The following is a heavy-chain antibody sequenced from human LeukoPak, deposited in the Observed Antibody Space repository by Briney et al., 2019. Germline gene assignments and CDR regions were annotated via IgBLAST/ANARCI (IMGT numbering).Heavy chain of an antibody. Sequence: ASVKVSCKASGYTFTSNGISWVRQAPGQGLEWMGWINPNSGGTSYAQKFQGRVTMTRDTSISTAYMELSRLRSDDTAVYYCARAPPITRGPFDPWGQGTLVTVSS. CDR1: GYTFTSNG. V-gene: IGHV1-2*02. D-gene: IGHD3-10*01. CDR3: ARAPPITRGPFDP. J-gene: IGHJ5*02. CDR2: INPNSGGT.